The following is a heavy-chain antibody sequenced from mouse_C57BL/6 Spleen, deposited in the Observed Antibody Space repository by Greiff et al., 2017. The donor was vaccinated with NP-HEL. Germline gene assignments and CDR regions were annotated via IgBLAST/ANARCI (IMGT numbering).Heavy chain of an antibody. CDR2: INPSNGGT. D-gene: IGHD1-1*01. J-gene: IGHJ3*01. CDR3: ARGALDYYGSSLAWFAY. CDR1: GYTFTSYW. V-gene: IGHV1-53*01. Sequence: QVQLQQPGTELVKPGASVKLSCKASGYTFTSYWMHWVKQRPGQGLEWIGNINPSNGGTNYNEKFKSKATLTVDKSSSTAYMQLSSLTSEDSAVYYCARGALDYYGSSLAWFAYWGQGTLVTVSA.